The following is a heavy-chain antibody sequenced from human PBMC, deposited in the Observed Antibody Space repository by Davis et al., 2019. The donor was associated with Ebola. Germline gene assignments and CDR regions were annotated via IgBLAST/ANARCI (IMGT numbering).Heavy chain of an antibody. V-gene: IGHV1-3*01. CDR1: GGTFTSYA. D-gene: IGHD2-2*01. J-gene: IGHJ6*02. CDR2: INAGNGNT. CDR3: AKELGSSTLLVHFYYYGMDV. Sequence: ASVKVSCKASGGTFTSYAMHWVRQAPGQRLEWMGWINAGNGNTKYSQKFQGRVTITRDTSASTAYMELSSLRSEDTAVYYCAKELGSSTLLVHFYYYGMDVWGQGTTVTVSS.